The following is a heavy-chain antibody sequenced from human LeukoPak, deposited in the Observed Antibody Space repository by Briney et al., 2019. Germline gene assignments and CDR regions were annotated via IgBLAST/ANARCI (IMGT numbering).Heavy chain of an antibody. J-gene: IGHJ5*02. CDR2: INAGNGNT. CDR3: ARNGYYGSGNWFDP. D-gene: IGHD3-10*01. Sequence: ASVKVSCKASGYTFTSYAMHWVRQAPGQRLEWMGWINAGNGNTKYSQEFQGRVTITRDTSASTAYMELSSLRSEDMAVYYCARNGYYGSGNWFDPWGQGTLVTVSS. V-gene: IGHV1-3*03. CDR1: GYTFTSYA.